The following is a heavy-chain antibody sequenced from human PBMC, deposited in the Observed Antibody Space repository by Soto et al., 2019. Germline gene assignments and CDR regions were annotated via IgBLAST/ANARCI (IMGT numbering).Heavy chain of an antibody. J-gene: IGHJ4*02. V-gene: IGHV1-18*04. CDR1: GYTFTSYG. Sequence: QVQLVQSGAEVKKPGASVKVSCKASGYTFTSYGISWVRQAPGQGLEWMGWISAYNGNTNYAQTVQGRVTMTTDTTTSTGYMELRSLRSDATAVYYCARDHSFGAADYWGQGTLVTVSS. CDR2: ISAYNGNT. D-gene: IGHD3-10*01. CDR3: ARDHSFGAADY.